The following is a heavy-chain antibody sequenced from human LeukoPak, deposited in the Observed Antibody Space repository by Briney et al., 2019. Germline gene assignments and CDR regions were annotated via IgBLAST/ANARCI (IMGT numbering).Heavy chain of an antibody. J-gene: IGHJ4*02. CDR1: GGSISSSSYY. D-gene: IGHD3-22*01. CDR2: IYYSGST. V-gene: IGHV4-39*07. Sequence: SETLSLTCTVSGGSISSSSYYWGWIRQPPGKGLEWIGSIYYSGSTYYNPSLKSRVTMSVDTSKNQFSLKLSSVTAADTAVYYCAREDYDSSGWVDYWGQGTLVTVSS. CDR3: AREDYDSSGWVDY.